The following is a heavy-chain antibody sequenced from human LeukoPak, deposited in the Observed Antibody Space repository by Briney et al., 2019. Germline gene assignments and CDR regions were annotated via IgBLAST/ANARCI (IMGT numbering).Heavy chain of an antibody. J-gene: IGHJ4*02. Sequence: SVKVSCKASGYTFTGYYTHWVRQAPGRGLEWMGWINPNSGDTKYAQKFQGRVTMTRDTSISTAYMELSRLKSDDTAVYYCATQRGSYLWGTDFDYWGQGTLVTVSS. V-gene: IGHV1-2*02. CDR3: ATQRGSYLWGTDFDY. CDR1: GYTFTGYY. D-gene: IGHD3-16*01. CDR2: INPNSGDT.